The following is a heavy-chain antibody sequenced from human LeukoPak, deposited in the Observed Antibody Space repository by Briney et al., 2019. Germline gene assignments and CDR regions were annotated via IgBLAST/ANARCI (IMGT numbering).Heavy chain of an antibody. CDR2: INHSGST. CDR1: GGSISSSSYY. J-gene: IGHJ6*03. D-gene: IGHD3-10*01. V-gene: IGHV4-39*07. CDR3: ARGRRRGITMVRGVSTRDYYYMDV. Sequence: PSETLSLACTVSGGSISSSSYYWGWIRQPPGKGLEWIGEINHSGSTNYNPSLKSRVTISVDTSKNQFSLKLSSVTAADTAVYYCARGRRRGITMVRGVSTRDYYYMDVWGKGTTVTISS.